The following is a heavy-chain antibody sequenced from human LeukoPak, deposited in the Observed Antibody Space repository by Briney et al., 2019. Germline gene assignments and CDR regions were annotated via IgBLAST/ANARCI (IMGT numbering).Heavy chain of an antibody. CDR1: GFTFSSYG. D-gene: IGHD2-2*01. J-gene: IGHJ4*02. CDR2: ISYDGSNK. V-gene: IGHV3-30*18. CDR3: AKDLPAAGGGLLGFDY. Sequence: GGSLSLSCAASGFTFSSYGMHWVRQAPGKGLGWVAVISYDGSNKYYADSVKGRFTISRDNSKNTLYLQMNSLRAEDTAVYYCAKDLPAAGGGLLGFDYWGQGTLVTVSS.